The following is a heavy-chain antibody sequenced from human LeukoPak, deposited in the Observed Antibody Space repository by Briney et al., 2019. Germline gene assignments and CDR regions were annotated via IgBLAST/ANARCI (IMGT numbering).Heavy chain of an antibody. CDR3: ARGRYSGYDHVDY. V-gene: IGHV4-30-2*01. J-gene: IGHJ4*02. CDR1: GGSISSGGYS. D-gene: IGHD5-12*01. Sequence: PSETLSLTCAVSGGSISSGGYSWSWIRQPPGKGLEWIGYIYHSGSTYYNPSLKSRVTISVDRSKNQFSLKLSSVTAADTAVYYCARGRYSGYDHVDYWGQGTLVTVSS. CDR2: IYHSGST.